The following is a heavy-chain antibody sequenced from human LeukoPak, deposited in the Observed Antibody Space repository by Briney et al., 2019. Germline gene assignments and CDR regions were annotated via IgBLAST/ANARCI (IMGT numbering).Heavy chain of an antibody. D-gene: IGHD1-26*01. J-gene: IGHJ4*02. CDR1: GYSISSGYY. CDR3: TYSGSNYPDY. V-gene: IGHV4-38-2*02. Sequence: SETLSLTCTVSGYSISSGYYWSWIRQSPGKGLEWIGEINHSGSTNYNPSLKSRVTISVDTSKNQFSLKLGSVTAADTAVYYCTYSGSNYPDYWGQGTLVTVSS. CDR2: INHSGST.